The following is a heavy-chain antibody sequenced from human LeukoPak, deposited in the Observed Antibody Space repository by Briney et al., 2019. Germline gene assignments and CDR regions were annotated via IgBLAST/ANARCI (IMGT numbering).Heavy chain of an antibody. V-gene: IGHV3-74*01. CDR2: INDDGSDT. D-gene: IGHD5-18*01. Sequence: GALRLSCAASGFTFKLYWMHWVRQVPGKRPVWVSRINDDGSDTIYADSVRGRFTISRDDAKNTVYLQMNNLRAEDTAVYYCAKDKQLWFLFDYWGQGTLVTVSS. CDR3: AKDKQLWFLFDY. CDR1: GFTFKLYW. J-gene: IGHJ4*02.